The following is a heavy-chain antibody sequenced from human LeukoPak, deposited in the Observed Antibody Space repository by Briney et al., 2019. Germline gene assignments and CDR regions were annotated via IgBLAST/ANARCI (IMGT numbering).Heavy chain of an antibody. Sequence: TGGSQRLSCAASGFTFSTYAMSWVRQAPGKGQEWVSAFSGSGGSTYYAQSVKGRFTISRDNSKNTLYLQMNSLRAEDTAVYYCAKAYFGVVIVFDYWGQGTLVTVSS. D-gene: IGHD3-3*01. CDR3: AKAYFGVVIVFDY. CDR2: FSGSGGST. J-gene: IGHJ4*02. CDR1: GFTFSTYA. V-gene: IGHV3-23*01.